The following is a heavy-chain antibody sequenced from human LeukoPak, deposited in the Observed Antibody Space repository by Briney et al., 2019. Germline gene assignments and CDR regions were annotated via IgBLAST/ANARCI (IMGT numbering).Heavy chain of an antibody. CDR1: GFTVSSNY. CDR2: IYSGGST. V-gene: IGHV3-53*01. Sequence: GGSLRLSCAASGFTVSSNYMSWVRQAPGKGLEWVSVIYSGGSTYYADSVKGRFTISRDNSKNTLYLQMNSLRAEDTAVYYCARGYGDYLYYYYGMDVWGQGATVTVSS. D-gene: IGHD4-17*01. J-gene: IGHJ6*02. CDR3: ARGYGDYLYYYYGMDV.